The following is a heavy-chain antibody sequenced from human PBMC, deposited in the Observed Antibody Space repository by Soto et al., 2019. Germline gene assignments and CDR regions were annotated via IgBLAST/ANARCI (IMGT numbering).Heavy chain of an antibody. D-gene: IGHD1-26*01. CDR1: GGSISSSSYY. V-gene: IGHV4-39*01. CDR2: IYYSGST. CDR3: ASHFSGSYYRFDY. J-gene: IGHJ4*02. Sequence: QLQLQESGPGLVKPSETLSLTCTVSGGSISSSSYYWGWIRQPPGKGLEWIGSIYYSGSTYYNPSLKSRVTISVDTSKNQFSLKLSSVTAADTAVYYCASHFSGSYYRFDYWGQGTLVTVSS.